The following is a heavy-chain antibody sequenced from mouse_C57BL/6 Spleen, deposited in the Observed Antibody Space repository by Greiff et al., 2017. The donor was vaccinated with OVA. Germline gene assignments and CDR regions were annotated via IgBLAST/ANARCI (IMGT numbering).Heavy chain of an antibody. Sequence: QVQLQQSGPELVKPGASVKISCKASGYSFTNYYIHWVKQRPGQGLEWIGWIYPGSGNTKYNEKFKGKATLTADTSSSPAYMQLSSLTSEDSAVYYCARGHYGSSYGFDDWGKGTTLTVSS. CDR2: IYPGSGNT. CDR1: GYSFTNYY. J-gene: IGHJ2*01. CDR3: ARGHYGSSYGFDD. D-gene: IGHD1-1*01. V-gene: IGHV1-66*01.